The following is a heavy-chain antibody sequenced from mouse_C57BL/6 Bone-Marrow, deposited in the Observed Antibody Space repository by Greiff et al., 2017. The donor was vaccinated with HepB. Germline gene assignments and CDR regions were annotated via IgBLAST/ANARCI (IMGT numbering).Heavy chain of an antibody. V-gene: IGHV5-6*01. CDR3: ARGFAY. CDR2: ISSGGSYT. J-gene: IGHJ3*01. CDR1: GFTFSSYG. Sequence: EVQLVESGGDLVKPGGSLKLSCAASGFTFSSYGMSWVRQTPDKRLEWVATISSGGSYTDYPDSVKGRFTISRDNAKNTLYLQMSSLKSEDTAMYYCARGFAYWGQGTLVTVSA.